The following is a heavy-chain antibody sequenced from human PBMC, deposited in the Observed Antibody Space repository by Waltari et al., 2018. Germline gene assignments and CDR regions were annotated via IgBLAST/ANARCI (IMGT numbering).Heavy chain of an antibody. D-gene: IGHD6-6*01. J-gene: IGHJ4*03. V-gene: IGHV4-59*12. Sequence: QVQLQESGPGLVKPSETLSLTCAVSGGCFRSYWWSWIRQPPGKGLEWIGEINGNSGSTNYNPSLKSRVTISKDASKNQFSLKLSSVTAADTAVYYCASRYSSWSTGLDSWGQGVVVTVSS. CDR3: ASRYSSWSTGLDS. CDR1: GGCFRSYW. CDR2: INGNSGST.